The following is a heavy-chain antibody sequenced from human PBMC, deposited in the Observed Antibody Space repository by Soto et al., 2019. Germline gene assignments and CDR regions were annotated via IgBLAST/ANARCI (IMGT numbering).Heavy chain of an antibody. CDR1: GGSISSGGYY. V-gene: IGHV4-31*03. Sequence: SETLSLTCTVYGGSISSGGYYWSWIRQHPGKGLEWIGYIYYSGSTYYNPSLKSRVTISVDTSKNQFSLKLSSVTAADTAVYYCARVPRYYDSSGYYYSYDYWGQGTLVTVSS. J-gene: IGHJ4*02. D-gene: IGHD3-22*01. CDR3: ARVPRYYDSSGYYYSYDY. CDR2: IYYSGST.